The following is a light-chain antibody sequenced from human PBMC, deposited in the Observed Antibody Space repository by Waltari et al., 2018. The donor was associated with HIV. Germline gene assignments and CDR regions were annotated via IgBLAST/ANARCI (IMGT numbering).Light chain of an antibody. V-gene: IGLV2-8*01. CDR1: SSHVADKNY. CDR2: EVS. CDR3: TSYAGSNNLV. Sequence: QSALTQPPSASGSPGQSVTISCTGTSSHVADKNYVAWYQQHPGKPPNVMIYEVSKRPSGVPGRFSGSKSGNTACLAVSGLQAEDEAAYFCTSYAGSNNLVFGGGTKLTVL. J-gene: IGLJ2*01.